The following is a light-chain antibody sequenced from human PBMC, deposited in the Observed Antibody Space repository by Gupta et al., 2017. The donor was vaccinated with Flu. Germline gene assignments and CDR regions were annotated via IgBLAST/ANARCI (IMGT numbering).Light chain of an antibody. CDR3: QQRSGLPMYT. J-gene: IGKJ2*01. CDR1: QSVNIY. CDR2: DAS. V-gene: IGKV3-11*01. Sequence: EIVLTHSPATLSLSPGDRAILSCRASQSVNIYLAWYQQKPGQPPRLLMFDASKRAAGIPDRFSGSGSGTDFTLTISPLEPEDFAVYYCQQRSGLPMYTFGQGTKLE.